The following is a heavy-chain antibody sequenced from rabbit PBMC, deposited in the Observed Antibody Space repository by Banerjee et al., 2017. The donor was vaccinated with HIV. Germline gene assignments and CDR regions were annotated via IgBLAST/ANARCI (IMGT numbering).Heavy chain of an antibody. Sequence: QEQLEESGGGLVKPEGSLTLTCTASGFSFSNKYVMCWVRQAPGKGLEWIACIGTGGGSTWYASWVNGRFTIAKTSSTTVTLQMTSLTAADTATYFCARDLLYPGSGLWGQGTLVTVS. V-gene: IGHV1S45*01. CDR1: GFSFSNKYV. CDR2: IGTGGGST. CDR3: ARDLLYPGSGL. D-gene: IGHD4-2*01. J-gene: IGHJ3*01.